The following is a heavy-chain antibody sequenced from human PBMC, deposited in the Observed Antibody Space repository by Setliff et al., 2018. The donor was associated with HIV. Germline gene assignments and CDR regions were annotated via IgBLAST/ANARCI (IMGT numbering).Heavy chain of an antibody. J-gene: IGHJ4*02. CDR3: ARGYCSSTSCYGIYYFDN. V-gene: IGHV1-2*06. CDR2: INPNSGGT. Sequence: GASVKVSCKASGDTFTDYYFHWLRQAPGQGLEWMGRINPNSGGTNYAQKFRGRVTMTRDTSISTVYMELSSLTSDDTAVYYCARGYCSSTSCYGIYYFDNWGQGTPVTVSS. D-gene: IGHD2-2*01. CDR1: GDTFTDYY.